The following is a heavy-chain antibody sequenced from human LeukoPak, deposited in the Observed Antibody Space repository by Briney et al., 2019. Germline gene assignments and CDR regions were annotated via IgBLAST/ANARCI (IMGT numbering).Heavy chain of an antibody. CDR2: IKQDGTDK. J-gene: IGHJ4*02. Sequence: GGSLRLSCAGSGFTFSTYWMSWVRQAPGKGLDWVANIKQDGTDKYYVNSVKGRFTISRDNAKNSLYLQMNSLRAEDTAVYYCAREKLDSRGYVDYWGQGTLVTVSS. V-gene: IGHV3-7*01. CDR1: GFTFSTYW. CDR3: AREKLDSRGYVDY. D-gene: IGHD3-22*01.